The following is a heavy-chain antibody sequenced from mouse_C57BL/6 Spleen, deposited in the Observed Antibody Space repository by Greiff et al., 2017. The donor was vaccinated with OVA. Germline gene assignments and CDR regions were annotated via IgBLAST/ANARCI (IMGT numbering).Heavy chain of an antibody. D-gene: IGHD1-1*01. V-gene: IGHV1-55*01. CDR1: GYTFTSYW. J-gene: IGHJ2*01. Sequence: QVHVKQPGAELVKPGASVKMSCKASGYTFTSYWITWVKQRPGQGLEWIGDIYPGSGSTNYNEKFKSKATLTVDTSSSTAYMQLSSLTSEDSAVYYCAREGYYYGRAGYFDYWGQGTTLTVSS. CDR3: AREGYYYGRAGYFDY. CDR2: IYPGSGST.